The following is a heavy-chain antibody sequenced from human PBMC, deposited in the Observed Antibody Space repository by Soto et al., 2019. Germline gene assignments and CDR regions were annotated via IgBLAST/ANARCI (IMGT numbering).Heavy chain of an antibody. V-gene: IGHV4-34*01. D-gene: IGHD5-18*01. CDR2: INHSGST. CDR3: CVLGGSVDTAMVHDY. J-gene: IGHJ4*02. Sequence: PSETLSLTCAVYGGSFSGYYWSWIRQPPGKGLEWIGEINHSGSTNYNPSLKSRVTISVDTSKNQFSLKLSSVTAADTAVYYCCVLGGSVDTAMVHDYWGQGTLVTVSS. CDR1: GGSFSGYY.